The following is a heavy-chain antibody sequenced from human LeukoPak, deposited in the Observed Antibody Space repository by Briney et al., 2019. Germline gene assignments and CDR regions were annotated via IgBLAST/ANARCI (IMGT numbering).Heavy chain of an antibody. CDR3: AREGAFGYYYGMDV. D-gene: IGHD3-3*01. V-gene: IGHV4-59*01. J-gene: IGHJ6*02. CDR2: IHHTGST. CDR1: GGSISGYY. Sequence: KPSETLSLTCTVSGGSISGYYWSWIRQPPGARLERLGYIHHTGSTNYNPSLASRVTMSVDTSKNQFSLKLTSVTAADTAVYHCAREGAFGYYYGMDVWGQGTTVTVSS.